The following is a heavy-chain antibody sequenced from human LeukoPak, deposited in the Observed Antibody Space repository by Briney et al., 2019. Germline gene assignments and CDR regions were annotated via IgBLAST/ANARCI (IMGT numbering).Heavy chain of an antibody. D-gene: IGHD5-24*01. CDR3: ARCDVEMATGPPGLDY. J-gene: IGHJ4*02. CDR1: GGTFSSYA. Sequence: SVKVSCKASGGTFSSYAISWVRQAPGQGLEWMGGIIPIFGTANYAQKFQGRVTITADESTSTAYMELSSLRSEDTAVYYCARCDVEMATGPPGLDYWGQGTLVTVSS. V-gene: IGHV1-69*13. CDR2: IIPIFGTA.